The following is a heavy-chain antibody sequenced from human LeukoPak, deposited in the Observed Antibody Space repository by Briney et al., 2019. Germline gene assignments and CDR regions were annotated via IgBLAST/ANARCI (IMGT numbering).Heavy chain of an antibody. CDR1: GFTFDDYA. V-gene: IGHV3-9*01. J-gene: IGHJ3*02. CDR3: AKTYRSGWYDAFDI. Sequence: GRSLRLSCAASGFTFDDYAMHWVRRAPGKGLEWVSGISWNSGSIGYADSVKGRFTISRDNAKNSLYLQMNSLRAEDTALYYCAKTYRSGWYDAFDIWGQGTMVTVSS. CDR2: ISWNSGSI. D-gene: IGHD6-19*01.